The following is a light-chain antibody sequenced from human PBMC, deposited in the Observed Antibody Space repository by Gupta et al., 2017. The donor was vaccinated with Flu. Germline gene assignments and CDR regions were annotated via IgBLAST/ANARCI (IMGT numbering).Light chain of an antibody. V-gene: IGKV3-15*01. CDR3: QHYNNWWT. CDR2: VAS. J-gene: IGKJ1*01. Sequence: EIVMTQSPATLSVSPGERATLPCRASQSVSSNLAWPQQKPDQAPRLLIYVASSRATGIPARSGGSGSATEFTLTIRRLQSEDFAVFYFQHYNNWWTFGQGTKVEIK. CDR1: QSVSSN.